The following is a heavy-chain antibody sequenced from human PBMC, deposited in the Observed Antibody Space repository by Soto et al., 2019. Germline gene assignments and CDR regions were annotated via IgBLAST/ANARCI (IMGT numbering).Heavy chain of an antibody. CDR2: IIPICGTA. V-gene: IGHV1-69*01. J-gene: IGHJ4*02. CDR1: GGTFSSYA. D-gene: IGHD4-17*01. CDR3: ARCDDHGDSFDY. Sequence: QVQLVQSGAEVKKPGSSVNVSCKASGGTFSSYAIRWVRQAPGQGLEWMEGIIPICGTANYAQKFQGRVTITADESTSTAYMELSSLRSEDTAVYYCARCDDHGDSFDYWGQGSLVTVSS.